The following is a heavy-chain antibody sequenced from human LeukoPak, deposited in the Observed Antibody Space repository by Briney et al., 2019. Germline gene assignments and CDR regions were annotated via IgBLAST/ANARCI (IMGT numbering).Heavy chain of an antibody. D-gene: IGHD3-22*01. V-gene: IGHV4-59*01. CDR3: TRGRAYYDSTGYYY. CDR2: TYYCGNT. CDR1: GGSMTNYY. J-gene: IGHJ4*02. Sequence: SETLSLTCTVSGGSMTNYYWTWIRQSPGKGLEWIGHTYYCGNTNYNPSLKSRVTISIDTSKNQFSLKLSSVTAADTAVYYCTRGRAYYDSTGYYYWGRGILVTVSS.